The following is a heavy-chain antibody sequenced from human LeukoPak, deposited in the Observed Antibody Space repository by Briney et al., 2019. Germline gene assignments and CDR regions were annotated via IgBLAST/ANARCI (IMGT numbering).Heavy chain of an antibody. J-gene: IGHJ4*02. V-gene: IGHV3-48*04. D-gene: IGHD3-22*01. CDR3: ARDLYYDSSGYPFDY. Sequence: GGSLRLSCVASGFSVTSNFMNWVRQAPGKGLEWVSYISSSSSTIYYADSVKGRFTISRDNAKNSLYLQMNSLRAEDTAVYYCARDLYYDSSGYPFDYWGQGTLVTVSS. CDR2: ISSSSSTI. CDR1: GFSVTSNF.